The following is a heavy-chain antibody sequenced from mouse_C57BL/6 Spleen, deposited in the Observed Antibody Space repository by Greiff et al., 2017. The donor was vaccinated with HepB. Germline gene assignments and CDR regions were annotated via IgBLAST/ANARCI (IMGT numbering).Heavy chain of an antibody. Sequence: VQLQQSGAELVKPGASVKISCKASGYAFSSYWMNWVKQRPGKGLEWIGQIYPGDGDTNYNGKFKGKATLTADKSSSTAYMQLSSLTSEDSAVYFCARRGDDYENFDYWGQGTTLTVSS. V-gene: IGHV1-80*01. D-gene: IGHD2-4*01. J-gene: IGHJ2*01. CDR3: ARRGDDYENFDY. CDR2: IYPGDGDT. CDR1: GYAFSSYW.